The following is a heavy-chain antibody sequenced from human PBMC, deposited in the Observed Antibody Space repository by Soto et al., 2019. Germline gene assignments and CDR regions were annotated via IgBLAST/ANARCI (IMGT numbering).Heavy chain of an antibody. CDR3: ARIGVSSGHESPDFDS. D-gene: IGHD3-16*01. J-gene: IGHJ4*02. V-gene: IGHV1-18*01. Sequence: QVQLVQSGAEVKKPGASVKVSCKASGYTFTFYGITWVRQAPGQGLEWMVWISGFNGNTNYAADLQGRVTMTTDPSTSTAYMELRGLRSDDTAVYYCARIGVSSGHESPDFDSWGQGTLVTVSS. CDR1: GYTFTFYG. CDR2: ISGFNGNT.